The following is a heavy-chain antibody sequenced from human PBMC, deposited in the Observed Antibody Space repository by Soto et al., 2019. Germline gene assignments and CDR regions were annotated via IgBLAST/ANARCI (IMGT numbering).Heavy chain of an antibody. D-gene: IGHD2-2*01. Sequence: ASVKVSCKTSGYIFSTYAIHWVRQAPGQRLQWMGWINAANGNAKYLEKFQGRVTITSDAPASTVYMEVTSLRSEDTTVYYCARIADCSTTSCSFPSRFHIRGYYYYYGLDVWGQGTTVTVSS. CDR1: GYIFSTYA. CDR3: ARIADCSTTSCSFPSRFHIRGYYYYYGLDV. V-gene: IGHV1-3*01. CDR2: INAANGNA. J-gene: IGHJ6*02.